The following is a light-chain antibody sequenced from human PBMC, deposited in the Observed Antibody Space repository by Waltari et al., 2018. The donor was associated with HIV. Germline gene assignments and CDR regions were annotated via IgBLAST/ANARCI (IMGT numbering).Light chain of an antibody. Sequence: SYVLTQPPSVSVAPGQTARITCGGNNIGSKSVHWYQQKPGQAPVLVVYDDSDRPSGIPGRFSGSNSGNTATLTISRVEAGDEADYFCAAWDDNLDAALFGGGTKLTVL. CDR2: DDS. J-gene: IGLJ2*01. V-gene: IGLV3-21*02. CDR3: AAWDDNLDAAL. CDR1: NIGSKS.